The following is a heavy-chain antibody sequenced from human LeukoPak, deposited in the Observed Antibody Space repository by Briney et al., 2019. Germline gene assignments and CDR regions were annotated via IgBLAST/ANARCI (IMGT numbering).Heavy chain of an antibody. J-gene: IGHJ6*03. V-gene: IGHV1-69*13. CDR1: ERTFTSYA. Sequence: SVKVSGTASERTFTSYAISWVRQAPGQELEWMGGIIPIFGTANYAQKFQGRVTITADESTSTAYMELSSLRSEDTAVYYCARIDNWNYYYMDVWGKGTTVTVSS. CDR3: ARIDNWNYYYMDV. D-gene: IGHD1-20*01. CDR2: IIPIFGTA.